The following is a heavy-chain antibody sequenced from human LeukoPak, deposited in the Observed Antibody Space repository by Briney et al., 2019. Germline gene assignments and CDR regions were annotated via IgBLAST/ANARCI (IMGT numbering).Heavy chain of an antibody. V-gene: IGHV4-39*01. CDR1: GGSISSSSYY. CDR3: ARSHSSGWSEAWFDP. Sequence: SETLSLTCTVSGGSISSSSYYWGWIRQPPGKGLEWIGSIYYSGSTYYNPSLKSRVTISVDTSKDQFSLKLNSVTAADTAIYYCARSHSSGWSEAWFDPWGQGTLVTVSS. CDR2: IYYSGST. J-gene: IGHJ5*02. D-gene: IGHD6-19*01.